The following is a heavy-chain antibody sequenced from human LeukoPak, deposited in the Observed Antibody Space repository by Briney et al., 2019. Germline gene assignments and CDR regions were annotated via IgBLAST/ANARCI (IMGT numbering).Heavy chain of an antibody. V-gene: IGHV3-21*01. D-gene: IGHD6-13*01. CDR2: ISSSSYI. Sequence: QSGGSLRLSCAASGFTFSSYSMNWVRQAPGKGLEWVSSISSSSYIYYADSVKGRFTISRDNAKNSLYLQMNSLRAEDTAVYYCARFIAAPYYFDYWGRGTLVTVSS. CDR3: ARFIAAPYYFDY. J-gene: IGHJ4*02. CDR1: GFTFSSYS.